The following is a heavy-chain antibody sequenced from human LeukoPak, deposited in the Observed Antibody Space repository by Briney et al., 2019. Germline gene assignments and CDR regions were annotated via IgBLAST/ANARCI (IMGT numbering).Heavy chain of an antibody. D-gene: IGHD4-17*01. J-gene: IGHJ4*02. V-gene: IGHV3-23*01. CDR3: ARRGESTTYGDYRFDY. CDR2: ISGSGDNT. Sequence: PGGSLRLSCAPSGFTFSSFAMSWVRQAPGKGLEWVSAISGSGDNTYYADSVKGRFTISRDNSKNTLFLRMNSLRAEDTAVYYCARRGESTTYGDYRFDYWGQGTLVTVSS. CDR1: GFTFSSFA.